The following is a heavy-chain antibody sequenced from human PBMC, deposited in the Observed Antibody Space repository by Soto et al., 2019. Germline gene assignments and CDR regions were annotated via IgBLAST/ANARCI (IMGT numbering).Heavy chain of an antibody. D-gene: IGHD2-15*01. CDR1: GGTFSSYT. J-gene: IGHJ6*02. CDR2: IIPILGIA. V-gene: IGHV1-69*08. Sequence: QVQLVQSGAEVKKPGSSVKVSCKASGGTFSSYTISWVRQAPGQGLEWMGRIIPILGIANYAQKFQGRVTITADKSTSTAYMELSSLRSEDTAAYYCARDQEGYCSGGSCYYYGMDVWGQGTTVTVSS. CDR3: ARDQEGYCSGGSCYYYGMDV.